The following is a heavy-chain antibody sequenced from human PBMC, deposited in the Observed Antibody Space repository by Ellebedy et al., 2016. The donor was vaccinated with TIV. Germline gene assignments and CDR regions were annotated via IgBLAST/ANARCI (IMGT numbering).Heavy chain of an antibody. CDR2: IKSDGSST. J-gene: IGHJ5*02. D-gene: IGHD4-11*01. V-gene: IGHV3-74*01. CDR3: ARDRGDYSISGP. CDR1: GFTFGRYW. Sequence: GESLKIPXVASGFTFGRYWMHWVRQAPGNKLVWVSRIKSDGSSTTYADSVKGRFTTSRDNARNTLYLQMNSLRGEDTAVYFCARDRGDYSISGPWGQGTLVTVSS.